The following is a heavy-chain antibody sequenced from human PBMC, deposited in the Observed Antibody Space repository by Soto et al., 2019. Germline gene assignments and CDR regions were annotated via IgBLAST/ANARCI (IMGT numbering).Heavy chain of an antibody. CDR2: IYYSGST. J-gene: IGHJ4*02. CDR3: ARPTDYYGSGSYH. D-gene: IGHD3-10*01. Sequence: PSETLSLTCTVSGGSISSSSYYWGWIRQPPGKGLEWIGSIYYSGSTYYNPSLKSRVTISVDTSKNQFSLKLSSVTAADTAVYYCARPTDYYGSGSYHWGQGTLVTVSS. V-gene: IGHV4-39*01. CDR1: GGSISSSSYY.